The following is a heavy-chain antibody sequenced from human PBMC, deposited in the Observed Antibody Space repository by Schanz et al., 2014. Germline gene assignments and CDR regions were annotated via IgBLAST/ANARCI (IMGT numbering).Heavy chain of an antibody. D-gene: IGHD3-22*01. CDR3: VRAGYETTGYYHLESWVGDYFDS. J-gene: IGHJ4*02. V-gene: IGHV3-23*04. Sequence: EVQLVESGGGLVQPGGSLRLSCAASGFTFTTYSMNWVRQAPGKGLEWVSHIVGSGDSTYYADSVKGRFTISRDNSKNTVYLQMNSLRAEDTAVYYCVRAGYETTGYYHLESWVGDYFDSWGQGALVTVSS. CDR2: IVGSGDST. CDR1: GFTFTTYS.